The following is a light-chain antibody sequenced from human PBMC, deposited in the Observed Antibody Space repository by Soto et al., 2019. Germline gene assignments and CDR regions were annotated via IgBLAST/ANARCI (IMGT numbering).Light chain of an antibody. CDR1: SSDIGRYKF. CDR3: SSSTIPTSLAI. CDR2: EGT. V-gene: IGLV2-14*01. Sequence: QSARAQPASVSGSPGQSVSISFTGTSSDIGRYKFVSWFQQHPGKAPELLIFEGTNRPSGVSNRFSGSKSGNTASLTISGLQAEDDAIYFCSSSTIPTSLAILGGGP. J-gene: IGLJ2*01.